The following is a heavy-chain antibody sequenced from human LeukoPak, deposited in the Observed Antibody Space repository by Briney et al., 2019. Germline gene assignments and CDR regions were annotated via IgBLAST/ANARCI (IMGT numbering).Heavy chain of an antibody. V-gene: IGHV4-34*01. CDR1: GGSISSGGYS. CDR3: ARLETYGGNSAYYFDY. D-gene: IGHD4-23*01. Sequence: PSETLSLTCAVSGGSISSGGYSWSWIRQPPGKGLEWIGEINHSGSTNYNPSLKSRVTISVDTSKNQFSLKLSSVTAADTAVYYCARLETYGGNSAYYFDYWGQGTLVTVSS. J-gene: IGHJ4*02. CDR2: INHSGST.